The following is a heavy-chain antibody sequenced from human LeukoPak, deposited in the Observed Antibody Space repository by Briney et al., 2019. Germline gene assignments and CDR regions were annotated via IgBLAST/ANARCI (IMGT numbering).Heavy chain of an antibody. J-gene: IGHJ4*02. V-gene: IGHV4-34*01. Sequence: SETLSLTCVVYGGSFSGHYWTWIRQPPGKGLEWIGEINHSGGTNYVPSLKSRVTISVDTSKVQFSLKLSSVTAADTAVYYCASSRYYGILTGSWLYYFDYWGQGTLVTVSS. CDR3: ASSRYYGILTGSWLYYFDY. CDR1: GGSFSGHY. D-gene: IGHD3-9*01. CDR2: INHSGGT.